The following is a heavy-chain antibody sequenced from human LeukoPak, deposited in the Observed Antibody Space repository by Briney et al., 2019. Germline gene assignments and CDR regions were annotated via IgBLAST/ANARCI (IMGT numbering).Heavy chain of an antibody. D-gene: IGHD3-22*01. CDR3: AREGGNGYYYDSSGYYGFDY. CDR2: MSAYNGNT. Sequence: ASVKVSCKASGYTFTSYGISWVRQAPGQGLEWMGWMSAYNGNTNYAQKLQGRVTMTTDTSTSTAYMELRSLRSDDTAVYYCAREGGNGYYYDSSGYYGFDYWGQGTLVTVSS. CDR1: GYTFTSYG. V-gene: IGHV1-18*01. J-gene: IGHJ4*02.